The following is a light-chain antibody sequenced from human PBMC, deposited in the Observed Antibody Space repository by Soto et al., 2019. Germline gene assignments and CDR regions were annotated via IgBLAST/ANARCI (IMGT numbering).Light chain of an antibody. V-gene: IGLV2-11*01. Sequence: QSALTQPRSVSGSPGQSVTISCTGTSSDVGGYNYVSWYQQHPGKAPKLMIYDVSKRPSGVPDRFSGSKSGNMASLTISGLQAEDEADYYCCSYAGSYTYVLGTG. CDR3: CSYAGSYTYV. CDR2: DVS. CDR1: SSDVGGYNY. J-gene: IGLJ1*01.